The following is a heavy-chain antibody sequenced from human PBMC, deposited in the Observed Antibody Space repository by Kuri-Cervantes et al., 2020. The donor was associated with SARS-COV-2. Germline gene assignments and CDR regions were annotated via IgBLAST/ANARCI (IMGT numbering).Heavy chain of an antibody. V-gene: IGHV3-48*02. CDR2: ISSSSSTI. CDR1: GFTFSSYS. J-gene: IGHJ3*02. Sequence: GESLKISCAASGFTFSSYSMNWVRQAPGKGLEWISYISSSSSTIYYADSVKGRFTISRDNAKNSLYLQMNSLRDEDTAVYYCAKLGGGILAPDICGQGSMDTVSS. CDR3: AKLGGGILAPDI. D-gene: IGHD2-15*01.